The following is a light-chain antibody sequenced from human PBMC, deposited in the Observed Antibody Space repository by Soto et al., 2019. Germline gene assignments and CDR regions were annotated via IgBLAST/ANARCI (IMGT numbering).Light chain of an antibody. CDR1: QSISSW. CDR2: DAS. CDR3: QQYDNLPLS. V-gene: IGKV1-5*01. J-gene: IGKJ4*01. Sequence: DIQMTQSPSTLSASVGDRVTITCRASQSISSWLAWYQQKPGKAPKLLIYDASSLETRVPSRFSGSGSGTDFTFTISSLQPEDIATYYCQQYDNLPLSFGGGTKVDIK.